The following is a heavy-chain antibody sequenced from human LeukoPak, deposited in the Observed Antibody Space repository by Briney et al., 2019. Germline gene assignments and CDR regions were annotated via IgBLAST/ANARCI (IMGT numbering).Heavy chain of an antibody. CDR1: GGSISSSNW. J-gene: IGHJ4*02. CDR2: IYHSGST. Sequence: SGTLSLTCAVSGGSISSSNWWSWVRQPPGKGLEWIGEIYHSGSTNYNPSLKSRVTVSEDTSKNQFSLKLSSVTAADTAVYYCARGREGYSYLNDNWGQGTLVTVSS. D-gene: IGHD5-24*01. CDR3: ARGREGYSYLNDN. V-gene: IGHV4-4*02.